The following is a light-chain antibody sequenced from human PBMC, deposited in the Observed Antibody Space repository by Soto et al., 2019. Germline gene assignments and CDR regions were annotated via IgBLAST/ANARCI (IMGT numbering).Light chain of an antibody. Sequence: QSALTQPASVSGSPGQSITISCTGTSSDIGGYNYVSWYQQHPGKAPKVMIYEVTNRPSGVSNRVSGSKSGNTASLTISGLQAEDEADYYCSSYTSSLTLVFGGGTKLTVL. J-gene: IGLJ2*01. CDR3: SSYTSSLTLV. CDR2: EVT. CDR1: SSDIGGYNY. V-gene: IGLV2-14*01.